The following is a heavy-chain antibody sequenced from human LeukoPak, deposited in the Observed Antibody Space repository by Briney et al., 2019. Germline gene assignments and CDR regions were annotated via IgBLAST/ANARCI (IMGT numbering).Heavy chain of an antibody. Sequence: GGSLRLSCAASGFTFSKYWLHWLRQAPGKGLVWVSRINPDDKSASYADSVKGRFTIARYDARKTLYLQMNSLRAEDTAVYYCLTIVETTFDAFDIWGQGTMVTVSS. CDR2: INPDDKSA. J-gene: IGHJ3*02. D-gene: IGHD2/OR15-2a*01. CDR3: LTIVETTFDAFDI. CDR1: GFTFSKYW. V-gene: IGHV3-74*01.